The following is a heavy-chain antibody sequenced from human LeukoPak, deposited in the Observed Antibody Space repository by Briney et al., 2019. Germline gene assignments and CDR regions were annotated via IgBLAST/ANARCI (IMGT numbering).Heavy chain of an antibody. D-gene: IGHD6-13*01. V-gene: IGHV4-59*01. CDR2: IYYSGST. Sequence: PSETLSLTCTVSGGSISSYYWSWSRQPPGKGLEWIGYIYYSGSTNYNPSLKSRVTISVDTSKNQFSLKLSSVTAADTAVYYCARDLQLGAAGTSWFDPWGQGTLVTVSS. CDR1: GGSISSYY. CDR3: ARDLQLGAAGTSWFDP. J-gene: IGHJ5*02.